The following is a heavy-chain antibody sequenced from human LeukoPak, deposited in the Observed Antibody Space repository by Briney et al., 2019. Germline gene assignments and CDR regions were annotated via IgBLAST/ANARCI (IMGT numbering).Heavy chain of an antibody. Sequence: GGSLRLSCAASGFTFRDAWKTWVRQAPGKGLEWVGRIRSRADGGTAEYATAVEGRFTISRDNAKNSLYLQMNSLRVEDTAVYYCTRGPPDGSGNYYPGDLWGQGTLVTVPS. V-gene: IGHV3-15*01. D-gene: IGHD3-10*01. CDR1: GFTFRDAW. J-gene: IGHJ5*02. CDR2: IRSRADGGTA. CDR3: TRGPPDGSGNYYPGDL.